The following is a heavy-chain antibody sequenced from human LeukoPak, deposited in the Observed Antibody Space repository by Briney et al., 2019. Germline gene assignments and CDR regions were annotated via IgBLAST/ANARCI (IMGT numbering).Heavy chain of an antibody. V-gene: IGHV1-2*02. CDR1: GYTFTGYY. Sequence: ASMKVSCKASGYTFTGYYMHWVRQAPGQGLEWMGWINPDSGGTNYAQNFQGRVTLTRDTSISTAYMELSRLRSDDTAVYYCARDLGGYCSSTSCLSDFDYWGQGTLVTVSS. CDR2: INPDSGGT. CDR3: ARDLGGYCSSTSCLSDFDY. J-gene: IGHJ4*02. D-gene: IGHD2-2*01.